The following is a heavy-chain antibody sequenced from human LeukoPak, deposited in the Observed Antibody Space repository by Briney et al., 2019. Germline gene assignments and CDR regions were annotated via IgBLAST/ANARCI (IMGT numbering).Heavy chain of an antibody. CDR2: IYYSGST. V-gene: IGHV4-59*05. CDR1: GDSISSYY. J-gene: IGHJ3*02. Sequence: SETLSLTCTVSGDSISSYYWSWIRQPPGKGLEWIGSIYYSGSTYYNPSLKSRVTISVDTSKNQFSLKLSSVTAADTAVYYCARRAAAPNAFDIWGQGTMVTVSS. D-gene: IGHD6-13*01. CDR3: ARRAAAPNAFDI.